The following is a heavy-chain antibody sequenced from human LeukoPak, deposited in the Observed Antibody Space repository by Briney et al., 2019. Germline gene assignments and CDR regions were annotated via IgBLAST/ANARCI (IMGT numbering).Heavy chain of an antibody. CDR2: ISYDGSNK. CDR3: AKSLVVPAAIYGYYYYGMDV. V-gene: IGHV3-30*18. CDR1: GFTFSSYG. D-gene: IGHD2-2*01. J-gene: IGHJ6*02. Sequence: GRSLRLSCAASGFTFSSYGMHWVRQAPGKGLEWVAVISYDGSNKYYADSVKGRFTISRDNSKNTLYLQMNSLRAEDTAVYYCAKSLVVPAAIYGYYYYGMDVWGQGTTVTVSS.